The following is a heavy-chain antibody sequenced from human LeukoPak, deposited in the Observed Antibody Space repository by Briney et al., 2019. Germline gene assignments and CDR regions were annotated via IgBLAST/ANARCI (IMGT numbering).Heavy chain of an antibody. CDR3: TPVMVEDRGF. J-gene: IGHJ4*02. CDR1: GFIFNKAW. CDR2: IKSNNDGGTT. Sequence: GGSLRLSCAASGFIFNKAWMNWVRQAPGKGPEWVGRIKSNNDGGTTDYASPVEGRFIVSRDDSKNTIYMQMNRLIIDDTAIYYCTPVMVEDRGFWGQGTLVTVSS. V-gene: IGHV3-15*01. D-gene: IGHD2-21*01.